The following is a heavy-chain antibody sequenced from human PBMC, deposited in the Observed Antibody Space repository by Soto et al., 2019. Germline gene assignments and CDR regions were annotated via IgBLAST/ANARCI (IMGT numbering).Heavy chain of an antibody. CDR3: ARDPVAATFTEDPQNPRYYYYYMDV. CDR2: IYSGGST. V-gene: IGHV3-66*01. D-gene: IGHD2-15*01. CDR1: GFTVSSNY. J-gene: IGHJ6*03. Sequence: GGSLRLSCAASGFTVSSNYMSWVRQAPGKGLEWVSVIYSGGSTYYADSVKGRFTISRDNSKNTLYLQMNSLRAEDTAVYYCARDPVAATFTEDPQNPRYYYYYMDVWGKGTTVTVSS.